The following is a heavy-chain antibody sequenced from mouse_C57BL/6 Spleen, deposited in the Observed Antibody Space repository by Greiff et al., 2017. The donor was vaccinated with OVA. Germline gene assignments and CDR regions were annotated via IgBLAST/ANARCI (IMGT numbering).Heavy chain of an antibody. J-gene: IGHJ2*01. D-gene: IGHD1-1*01. V-gene: IGHV5-4*01. CDR3: ARDRDYYGSSYDY. Sequence: EVQLVESGGGLVKPGGSLKLSCAASGFTFSSYAMSWVRQTPEKRLEWVATISDGGSYTYYPDNVKGRFTTSRDNAKNNLYLQMSHLKSEDTAMYYCARDRDYYGSSYDYWGQGTTLTVSS. CDR1: GFTFSSYA. CDR2: ISDGGSYT.